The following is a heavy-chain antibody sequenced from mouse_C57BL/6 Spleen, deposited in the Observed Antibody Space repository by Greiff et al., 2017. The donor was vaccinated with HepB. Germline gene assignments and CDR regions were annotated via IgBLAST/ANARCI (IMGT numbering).Heavy chain of an antibody. J-gene: IGHJ3*01. V-gene: IGHV5-12*01. Sequence: EVHLVESGGGLVQPGGSLKLSCAASGFTFSDYYMYWVRQTPEKRLEWVAYISNGGGSTYYPDTVKGRFTISRDNAKNTLYLQMSRLKSEDTAMYYCARQRRAWFAYWGQGTLVTVSA. CDR3: ARQRRAWFAY. CDR2: ISNGGGST. CDR1: GFTFSDYY.